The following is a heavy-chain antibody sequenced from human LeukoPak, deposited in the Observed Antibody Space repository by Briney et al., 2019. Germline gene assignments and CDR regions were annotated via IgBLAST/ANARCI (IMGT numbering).Heavy chain of an antibody. V-gene: IGHV1-46*01. Sequence: ASVKVSCKASGYTFTSYYMHWVRQAPGQGLEWMGIINPSGGSTSYAQKFQGRVTMTRDTSISTAYMELSRLRSDDTAVYYCARASIAARHAFDIWGQGTMVTVSS. CDR2: INPSGGST. CDR3: ARASIAARHAFDI. CDR1: GYTFTSYY. J-gene: IGHJ3*02. D-gene: IGHD6-6*01.